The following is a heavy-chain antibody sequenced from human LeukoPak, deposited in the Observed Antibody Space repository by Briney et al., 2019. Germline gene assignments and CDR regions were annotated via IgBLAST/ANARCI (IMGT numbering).Heavy chain of an antibody. J-gene: IGHJ4*02. D-gene: IGHD6-13*01. CDR2: IIPIFGKA. Sequence: SVKVSCKASGGTFSSYAISWVRQAPGQGVEWMGGIIPIFGKANYAQKFQGRVTITADESTSTAYMELSSLRSEDTAVYYCARGELAAAGTWGQGTLVTVSS. CDR1: GGTFSSYA. CDR3: ARGELAAAGT. V-gene: IGHV1-69*13.